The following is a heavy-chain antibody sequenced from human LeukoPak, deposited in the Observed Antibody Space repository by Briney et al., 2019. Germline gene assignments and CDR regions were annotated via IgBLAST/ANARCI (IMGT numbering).Heavy chain of an antibody. Sequence: VASVKVSCKASGYTFTSYYMHWVRQAPGQGLEWMGIINPSGGSTSYAQKFQGRVTMTRDTSTSTVYMELSSLRSEDTAVYYCARAYCSSTSCYWSRGHHYDYWGQGTLVTVSS. D-gene: IGHD2-2*01. CDR1: GYTFTSYY. CDR3: ARAYCSSTSCYWSRGHHYDY. J-gene: IGHJ4*02. CDR2: INPSGGST. V-gene: IGHV1-46*01.